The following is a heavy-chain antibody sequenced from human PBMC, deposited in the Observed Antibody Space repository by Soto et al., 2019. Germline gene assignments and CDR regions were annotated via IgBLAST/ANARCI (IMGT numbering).Heavy chain of an antibody. CDR1: GGTCSRYA. J-gene: IGHJ3*02. CDR2: IIPIFGTA. V-gene: IGHV1-69*13. Sequence: VKVSFKACGGTCSRYAISWVRQAPGQGLEWMGGIIPIFGTANYAQKFQGRVTITADESTSTAYMELSSLRSEDTAVYYCASASYYDSSGYPDAFDIWGQGTMVTVSS. D-gene: IGHD3-22*01. CDR3: ASASYYDSSGYPDAFDI.